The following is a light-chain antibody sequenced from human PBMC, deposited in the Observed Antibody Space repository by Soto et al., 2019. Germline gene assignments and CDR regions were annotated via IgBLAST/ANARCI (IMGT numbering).Light chain of an antibody. J-gene: IGKJ1*01. CDR2: AAS. V-gene: IGKV1-39*01. Sequence: DIQMTQSPSSLSASVGDRVTITCRASQSISSYLNWYQQKPGKAPKLLIYAASSLQSGVPSRFSGSGSGTDFTLTISSLQPEDFATYYCQQSYSNWTFDQGTKVEIK. CDR3: QQSYSNWT. CDR1: QSISSY.